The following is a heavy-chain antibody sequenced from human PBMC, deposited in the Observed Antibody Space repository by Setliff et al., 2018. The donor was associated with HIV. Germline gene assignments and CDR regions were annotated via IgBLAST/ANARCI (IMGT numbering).Heavy chain of an antibody. V-gene: IGHV4-59*02. D-gene: IGHD2-21*02. J-gene: IGHJ4*02. Sequence: SETLSLTCSISGGSVTSYLWHWFRQPPGKGLEWIGYIYYTGITDNNPSLEGRVTISVDTSKNQVSLRLKSVTTADTAVYYCARELYGGNSRPFDYRGQGALVTVSS. CDR3: ARELYGGNSRPFDY. CDR2: IYYTGIT. CDR1: GGSVTSYL.